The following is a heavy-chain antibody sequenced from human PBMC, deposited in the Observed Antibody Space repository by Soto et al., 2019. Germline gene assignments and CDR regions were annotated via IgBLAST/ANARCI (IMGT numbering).Heavy chain of an antibody. CDR1: GFTFSSYA. D-gene: IGHD2-15*01. V-gene: IGHV3-30-3*01. CDR2: ISYDGGNK. Sequence: QVQLVESGGGVVQPGRSLRLSCAASGFTFSSYAMHWVRQAPGKGLEWVAVISYDGGNKYYADSVKGRFTISRDNSKNTLYLQMNSLRAEDTAVYYCARWVVAAIGVSIDYWGQGTLVTVSS. J-gene: IGHJ4*02. CDR3: ARWVVAAIGVSIDY.